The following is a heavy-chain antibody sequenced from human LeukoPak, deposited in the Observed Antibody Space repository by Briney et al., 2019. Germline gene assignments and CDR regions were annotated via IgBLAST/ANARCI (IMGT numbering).Heavy chain of an antibody. Sequence: SETLSLTCAVYGGSFSGYYWSWIRQPPGKGLEGIGEINHSGSTNYNPSLKSRVTISVDTSKNQFSLKLSSVTAADTAVYYCASQFWFDPWGQGTLVTVSS. CDR3: ASQFWFDP. J-gene: IGHJ5*02. CDR1: GGSFSGYY. V-gene: IGHV4-34*01. CDR2: INHSGST.